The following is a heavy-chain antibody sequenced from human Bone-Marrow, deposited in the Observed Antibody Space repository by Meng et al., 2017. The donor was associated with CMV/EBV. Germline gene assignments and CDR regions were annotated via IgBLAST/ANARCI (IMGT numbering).Heavy chain of an antibody. CDR3: ARAATNFNGMDV. CDR1: GGTFSSYA. Sequence: SVKVSCKASGGTFSSYAISWVRQAPGQGLEWMGGIIPIFGTANYAQKFQGRVTITTDESTSTAYMELSSLRSEDTAVYYCARAATNFNGMDVWGQGTTVTVSS. D-gene: IGHD1-1*01. CDR2: IIPIFGTA. V-gene: IGHV1-69*05. J-gene: IGHJ6*02.